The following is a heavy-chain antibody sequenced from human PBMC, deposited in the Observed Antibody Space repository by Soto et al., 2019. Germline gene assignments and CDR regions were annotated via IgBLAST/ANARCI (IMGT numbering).Heavy chain of an antibody. V-gene: IGHV3-30*18. CDR2: ISYDGSNK. J-gene: IGHJ6*02. CDR1: GFTFSSYG. Sequence: GSLRLSCAASGFTFSSYGMHWVRQAPGKGLEWVAVISYDGSNKYYADSVKGRFTISRDNSKNTLYLQMNSLRAEDTAVYYCAKDDVMITFGGVTPYYYYGMDVWGQGTTVTAP. D-gene: IGHD3-16*01. CDR3: AKDDVMITFGGVTPYYYYGMDV.